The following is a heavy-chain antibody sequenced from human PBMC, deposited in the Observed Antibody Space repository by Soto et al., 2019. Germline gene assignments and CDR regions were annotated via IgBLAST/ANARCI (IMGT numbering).Heavy chain of an antibody. CDR3: GGGKLRNYDILIVYYENLPNNCFAP. CDR1: GGSVSGYY. CDR2: INHSGST. Sequence: SETLSLTCAVHGGSVSGYYWDWIRQPPGKGLEWIGEINHSGSTNYNPSLKSRVTISVDTSKNQFSLKLSSVTAADTAVYYCGGGKLRNYDILIVYYENLPNNCFAPWARGTLVPVSS. J-gene: IGHJ5*02. D-gene: IGHD3-9*01. V-gene: IGHV4-34*01.